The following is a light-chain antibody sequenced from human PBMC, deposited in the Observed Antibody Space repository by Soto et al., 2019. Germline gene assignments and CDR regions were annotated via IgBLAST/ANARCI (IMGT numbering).Light chain of an antibody. Sequence: EIVLTQSPATLSLSPGDRATLSCRASQSINNYLAWYQQTPGQVPRLLISDASNRATGIPARFSGSGSGTIFTLTISSLEPDDFAVYFCQQRSKWPLTFGGGTKWISN. CDR2: DAS. V-gene: IGKV3-11*01. CDR3: QQRSKWPLT. CDR1: QSINNY. J-gene: IGKJ4*01.